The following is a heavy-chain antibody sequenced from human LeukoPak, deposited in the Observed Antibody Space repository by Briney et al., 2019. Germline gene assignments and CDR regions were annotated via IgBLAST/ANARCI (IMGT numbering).Heavy chain of an antibody. CDR2: IKEDGSEK. Sequence: PGGSRRLSCAASGFTFDSYAMNWVRQAPGKGLEWVANIKEDGSEKYYVDSVKGRFTISRDNAKNSLYLQMNSLRAEDTAVYYCARGSGYDWAQDAFDIWGQGTMVTVSS. D-gene: IGHD5-12*01. CDR3: ARGSGYDWAQDAFDI. V-gene: IGHV3-7*01. CDR1: GFTFDSYA. J-gene: IGHJ3*02.